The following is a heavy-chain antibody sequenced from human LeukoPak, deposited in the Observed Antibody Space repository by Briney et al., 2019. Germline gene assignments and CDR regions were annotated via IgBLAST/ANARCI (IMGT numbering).Heavy chain of an antibody. Sequence: SVKVSCKASGGTFSSYGISWVRQAPGQGLEWMGGIIPIFDTANYAQNFQGRVTITADESTNTAYMELSSLRSEDTAVYYCATDRYYDSSGQYWGQGTLVTVSS. CDR1: GGTFSSYG. J-gene: IGHJ4*02. CDR2: IIPIFDTA. V-gene: IGHV1-69*13. CDR3: ATDRYYDSSGQY. D-gene: IGHD3-22*01.